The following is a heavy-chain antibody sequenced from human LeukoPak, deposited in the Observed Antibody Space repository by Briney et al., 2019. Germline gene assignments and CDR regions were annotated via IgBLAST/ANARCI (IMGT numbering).Heavy chain of an antibody. V-gene: IGHV3-30*03. CDR3: ALSSSWYGGFFDY. CDR1: GFTFSNYA. J-gene: IGHJ4*02. Sequence: PGGSLRLSCAASGFTFSNYAMSWVRQAPGKGLEWVAVISYDGSNKYYADSVKGRFTISRDNSKNTLYLQMNSLRAEDTAVYYCALSSSWYGGFFDYWGQGTLVTVSS. D-gene: IGHD6-13*01. CDR2: ISYDGSNK.